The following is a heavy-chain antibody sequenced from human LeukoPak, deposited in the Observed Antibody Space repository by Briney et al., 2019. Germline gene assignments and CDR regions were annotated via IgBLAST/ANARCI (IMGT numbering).Heavy chain of an antibody. D-gene: IGHD3-22*01. V-gene: IGHV4-39*01. CDR1: VGSISSSSFY. CDR2: ISYSGST. J-gene: IGHJ5*02. Sequence: SETLSLTCTVSVGSISSSSFYWGWIRQPPGKGLEWIGSISYSGSTFYNPSLKSRVTISVDTSKNQFSLKLKSVTAADTAVYYCARQITPDSSNWHWFDPWGQGTLVTVSS. CDR3: ARQITPDSSNWHWFDP.